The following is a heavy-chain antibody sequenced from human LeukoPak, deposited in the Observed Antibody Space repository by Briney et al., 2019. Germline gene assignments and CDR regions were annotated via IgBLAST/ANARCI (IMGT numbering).Heavy chain of an antibody. CDR2: ISYDGSNK. D-gene: IGHD3-22*01. J-gene: IGHJ4*02. V-gene: IGHV3-30*01. CDR3: AREGTMIVVAIGYFDY. CDR1: GFTFSSYA. Sequence: GGSLRLSCAASGFTFSSYAMHWVRQAPGKGLEWVAVISYDGSNKYYADSVKGRFTISRDNSKNTLYLQMNSLRAEDTAVYYCAREGTMIVVAIGYFDYWGQGTLVTLSS.